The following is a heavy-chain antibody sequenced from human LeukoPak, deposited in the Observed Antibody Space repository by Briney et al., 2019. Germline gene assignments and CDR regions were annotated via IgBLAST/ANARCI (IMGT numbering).Heavy chain of an antibody. D-gene: IGHD3-9*01. V-gene: IGHV4-59*01. Sequence: SETLSLTCTVSGDSIASYYWSWIRQPPGKALEGIGYVDHNGNTNYNPSLKTRCSMAIDMSNNRFSLKLSSLTAAATAVYFCARNILGAPVGWDLWGQGTLVTVSS. CDR2: VDHNGNT. J-gene: IGHJ5*02. CDR3: ARNILGAPVGWDL. CDR1: GDSIASYY.